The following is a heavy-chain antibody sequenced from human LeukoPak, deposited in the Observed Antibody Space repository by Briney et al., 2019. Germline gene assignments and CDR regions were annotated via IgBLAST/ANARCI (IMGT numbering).Heavy chain of an antibody. CDR3: ARERIAARPVDY. V-gene: IGHV4-39*07. CDR2: IYHSGST. D-gene: IGHD6-6*01. CDR1: GVSISTSRYY. J-gene: IGHJ4*02. Sequence: SETLSLTCTVSGVSISTSRYYWGWIRQPPGKGLEWIGSIYHSGSTYYNPSLKSRVTISVDTSKNQFSLKLSSVTAADTAVYYCARERIAARPVDYWGQGTLVTVSS.